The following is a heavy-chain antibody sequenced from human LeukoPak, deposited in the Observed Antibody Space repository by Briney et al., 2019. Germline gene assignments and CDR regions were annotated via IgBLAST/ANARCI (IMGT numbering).Heavy chain of an antibody. J-gene: IGHJ4*02. CDR1: GYTFTGYY. D-gene: IGHD6-13*01. CDR2: INPNSGGT. Sequence: ASVKVSCKASGYTFTGYYMHWVRQAPGQGLEWMGRINPNSGGTHYAQKFQGRVTMTRDTSISTAYMELSMLRSDDTAVYYCARPRWINSEGAIAAAGSRSYYFDYWGQGTLVTVSS. CDR3: ARPRWINSEGAIAAAGSRSYYFDY. V-gene: IGHV1-2*06.